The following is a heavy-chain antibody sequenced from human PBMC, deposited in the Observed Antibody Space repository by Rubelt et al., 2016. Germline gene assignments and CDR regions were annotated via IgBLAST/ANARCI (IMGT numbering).Heavy chain of an antibody. Sequence: QVQLQQWGAGLLKPSETLSLTCAVYGGSLSGYYWSWIRQPPGKGLEWIGEINHSGSANYNPSLNSRVTISVDTAKNQYSLRLGSVTAADTAVYYCAGQGSGSRGWFDPGGQGTLVTVSA. CDR2: INHSGSA. V-gene: IGHV4-34*01. CDR3: AGQGSGSRGWFDP. CDR1: GGSLSGYY. D-gene: IGHD1-26*01. J-gene: IGHJ5*02.